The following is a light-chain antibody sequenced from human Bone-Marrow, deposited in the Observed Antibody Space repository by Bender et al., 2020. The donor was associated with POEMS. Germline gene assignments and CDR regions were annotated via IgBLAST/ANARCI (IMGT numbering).Light chain of an antibody. CDR1: SSDVGGYNL. CDR2: EGS. V-gene: IGLV2-23*01. CDR3: CSYAGDNNWL. Sequence: QSALTQPASVSGSPGQSITISCTGTSSDVGGYNLVSWYQQHPGKAPKLMIFEGSQRPSGISVRFSGSKSGNTASLSISGLQSEDEAEYYCCSYAGDNNWLFGGGTKVTVL. J-gene: IGLJ3*02.